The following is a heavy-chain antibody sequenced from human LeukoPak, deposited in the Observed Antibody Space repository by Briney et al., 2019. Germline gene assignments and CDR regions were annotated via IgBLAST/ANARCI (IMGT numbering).Heavy chain of an antibody. CDR2: ISSSGST. J-gene: IGHJ5*02. Sequence: SETLSLTCTVSGDSISSRPYDWGWIRQPPGKGLEYIGSISSSGSTYYNPSLTGRVTLSVDASKSQFSLKLTSVTAADTAVYFCARGGNWFDPWGQGTLVSVSS. CDR1: GDSISSRPYD. CDR3: ARGGNWFDP. V-gene: IGHV4-39*07. D-gene: IGHD3-10*01.